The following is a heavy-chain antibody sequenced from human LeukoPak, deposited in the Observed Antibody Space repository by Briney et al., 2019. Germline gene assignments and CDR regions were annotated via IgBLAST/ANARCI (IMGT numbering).Heavy chain of an antibody. CDR1: GYTFTSYY. CDR3: ARTAGSGWYPFDF. CDR2: INPSGGST. D-gene: IGHD6-19*01. Sequence: ASVKVSCKASGYTFTSYYMHWVRQAPGQGLEWMGIINPSGGSTSYAQKFQGRVTMTRDMSTSTVYMELTTLRSEDTAVYYCARTAGSGWYPFDFWGQGTLVTVSS. V-gene: IGHV1-46*01. J-gene: IGHJ4*02.